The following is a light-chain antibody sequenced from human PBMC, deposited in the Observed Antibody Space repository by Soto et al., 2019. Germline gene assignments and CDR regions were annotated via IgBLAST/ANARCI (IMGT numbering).Light chain of an antibody. CDR1: SSDIGADDF. CDR3: SSYRRTTFPHVV. CDR2: EVT. J-gene: IGLJ2*01. Sequence: QSVLTQPASVSGSPGQSNTISCTGTSSDIGADDFVSWYQHHPDKTPKLIIFEVTYRPTGISHRFSASKSGNTASLTISGLEAEDEASYYCSSYRRTTFPHVVFGGGTKLTVL. V-gene: IGLV2-14*01.